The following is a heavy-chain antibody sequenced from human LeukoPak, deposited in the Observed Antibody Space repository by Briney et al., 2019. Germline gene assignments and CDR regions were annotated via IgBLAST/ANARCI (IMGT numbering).Heavy chain of an antibody. J-gene: IGHJ4*02. CDR3: AKVVTSYDSSGIDFDY. CDR1: GFSFSSYW. CDR2: IRHDGTEK. Sequence: GGSLRLSCAASGFSFSSYWMTWVRQAPGKGLEWVANIRHDGTEKYYVDSMKGRFTVSGDNTKNSLYLQINSLRAEDTAVYYCAKVVTSYDSSGIDFDYWGQGTLVTVSS. V-gene: IGHV3-7*01. D-gene: IGHD3-22*01.